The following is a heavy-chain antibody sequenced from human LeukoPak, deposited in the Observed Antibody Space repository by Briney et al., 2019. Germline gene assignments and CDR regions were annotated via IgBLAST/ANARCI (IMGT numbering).Heavy chain of an antibody. J-gene: IGHJ4*02. V-gene: IGHV3-30*02. CDR1: GFTFSNYG. D-gene: IGHD6-13*01. CDR2: IWYDGSKK. Sequence: GGSLRLSCAASGFTFSNYGIHWVRQPPGKGLEWVAFIWYDGSKKNYTDSVKGRLTISRDNSKKPLYLQMNSLRGDDTAVYYCARGGRGIAAGFDYWGQGTLVTVSS. CDR3: ARGGRGIAAGFDY.